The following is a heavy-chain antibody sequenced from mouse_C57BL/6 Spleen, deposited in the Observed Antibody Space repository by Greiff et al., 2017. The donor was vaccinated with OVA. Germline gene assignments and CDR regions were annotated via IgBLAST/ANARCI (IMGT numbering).Heavy chain of an antibody. D-gene: IGHD2-4*01. J-gene: IGHJ3*01. V-gene: IGHV1-15*01. Sequence: SGAELVRPGASVTLSCKASGYTFTDYEMHWVKQTPVHGLEWIGAIDPETGGTAYNQKFKGKAILTADKSSSTAYMELRSLTSEDSAVYYCTRDDYDWFAYWGQGTLVTVSA. CDR2: IDPETGGT. CDR1: GYTFTDYE. CDR3: TRDDYDWFAY.